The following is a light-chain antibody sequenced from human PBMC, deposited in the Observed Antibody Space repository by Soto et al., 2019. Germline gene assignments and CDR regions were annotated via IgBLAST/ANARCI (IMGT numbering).Light chain of an antibody. Sequence: QSVLTQPRSVSGSPGHSVTISCTGTSSDVGAYNYVSWYQHHPGKAPKLIIYDVNKRPSGVPDRFSGSKSGNTASLTISWLQAEDEADYYCWSYAVTSRVFGGGTKLTVL. V-gene: IGLV2-11*01. J-gene: IGLJ3*02. CDR1: SSDVGAYNY. CDR2: DVN. CDR3: WSYAVTSRV.